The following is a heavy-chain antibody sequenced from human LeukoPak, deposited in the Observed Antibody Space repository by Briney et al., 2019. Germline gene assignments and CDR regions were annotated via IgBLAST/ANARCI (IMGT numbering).Heavy chain of an antibody. V-gene: IGHV3-53*01. Sequence: GGSLRLSCAASGFTVSSNYMSWVRQAPGKGLEWVSVIYSDGSTYYADSVKGRFTISRDNSKNTVYLQMNSLRAEDTAVYFCVRDQRGYDYYYYNMDVWGQGTTVTVSS. D-gene: IGHD5-12*01. CDR1: GFTVSSNY. J-gene: IGHJ6*02. CDR2: IYSDGST. CDR3: VRDQRGYDYYYYNMDV.